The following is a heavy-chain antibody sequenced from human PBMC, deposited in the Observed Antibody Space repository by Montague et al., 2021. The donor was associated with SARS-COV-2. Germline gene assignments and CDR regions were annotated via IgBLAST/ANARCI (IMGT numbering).Heavy chain of an antibody. CDR3: ARATEWRGYYYYYYMDV. Sequence: CAISGDSVSSNSAAWNWIRQSPSRGLEWLGRTYYRSRWFNDYAVSIRSRITINPDTSKNQFSLQLNSVTPEDTAVYYCARATEWRGYYYYYYMDVWAREPWSPSP. CDR1: GDSVSSNSAA. J-gene: IGHJ6*03. V-gene: IGHV6-1*01. D-gene: IGHD1-14*01. CDR2: TYYRSRWFN.